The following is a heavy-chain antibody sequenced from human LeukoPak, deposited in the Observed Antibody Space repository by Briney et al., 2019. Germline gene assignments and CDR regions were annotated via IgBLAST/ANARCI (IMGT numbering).Heavy chain of an antibody. V-gene: IGHV3-30-3*01. CDR3: ARDNSRYCRSTSRYNWFDP. J-gene: IGHJ5*02. CDR1: GFTFSSYA. Sequence: GRSLRLSCAASGFTFSSYAMHWVRQAPGKGLEWVAVISTERSNKYYADSVKGRFTISRDNSKNTLYLQMNSLRGEDTTVYYCARDNSRYCRSTSRYNWFDPWGQGTMVTVSS. D-gene: IGHD2-2*01. CDR2: ISTERSNK.